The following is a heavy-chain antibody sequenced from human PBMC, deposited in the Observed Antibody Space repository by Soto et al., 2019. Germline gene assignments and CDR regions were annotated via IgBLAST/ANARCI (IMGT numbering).Heavy chain of an antibody. CDR2: IIPIFGTA. V-gene: IGHV1-69*06. CDR3: ARDFYDFWSGYYPENYYFDY. D-gene: IGHD3-3*01. Sequence: SVKVSYKASVGTFSSYAISWVRQAPGQGLEWMGGIIPIFGTANYAQKFQGRVTITADKSTSTAYMELSSLRSEDTAVYYCARDFYDFWSGYYPENYYFDYWGQGSLVTVSS. J-gene: IGHJ4*02. CDR1: VGTFSSYA.